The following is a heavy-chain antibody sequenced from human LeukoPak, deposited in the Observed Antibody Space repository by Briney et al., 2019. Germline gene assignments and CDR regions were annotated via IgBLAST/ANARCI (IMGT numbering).Heavy chain of an antibody. J-gene: IGHJ4*02. CDR1: GFTFSSYS. V-gene: IGHV3-21*04. Sequence: PGGSLRLSCAASGFTFSSYSMNWVRQAPGKGLEWVSSISSSSSYIYYADSVKGRFTISRDNSKNTLYLQMNSLRAEDTAVYYCAKVVGLGSSWTFYYFDYWGQGTLVTVSS. CDR3: AKVVGLGSSWTFYYFDY. D-gene: IGHD6-13*01. CDR2: ISSSSSYI.